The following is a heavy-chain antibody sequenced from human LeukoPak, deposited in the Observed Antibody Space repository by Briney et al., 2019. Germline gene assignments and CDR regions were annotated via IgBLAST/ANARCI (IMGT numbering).Heavy chain of an antibody. V-gene: IGHV3-23*01. Sequence: GGSLRLSCAACGFTFSGYDMQWVRQAPGKGVEWVSGISRSGDTYYRDSVKGRFTISRDNYKDTLYLQMDSLRAEDTATYYCAKGESFAFAMWGQGTMVAVSS. J-gene: IGHJ3*02. CDR3: AKGESFAFAM. CDR1: GFTFSGYD. CDR2: ISRSGDT.